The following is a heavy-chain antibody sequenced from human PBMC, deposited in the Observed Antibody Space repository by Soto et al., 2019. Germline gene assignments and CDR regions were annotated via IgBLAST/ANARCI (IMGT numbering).Heavy chain of an antibody. CDR2: IYHSGST. CDR3: ARAHYGDYGYGMDV. D-gene: IGHD4-17*01. Sequence: QLQLQESGSGLVKPSQTLSLTCAVSRGSISSGGYSWSWIRQPPGKDLEWIGYIYHSGSTYYNPSLKSRVTISVNRSKNQFSLKLSSVTAADTAVYYCARAHYGDYGYGMDVWGQGTTVTVSS. V-gene: IGHV4-30-2*01. J-gene: IGHJ6*02. CDR1: RGSISSGGYS.